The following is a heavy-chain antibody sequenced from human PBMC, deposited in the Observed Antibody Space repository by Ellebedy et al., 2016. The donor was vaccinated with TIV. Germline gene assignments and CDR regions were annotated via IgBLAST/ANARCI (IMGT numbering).Heavy chain of an antibody. D-gene: IGHD4-23*01. CDR1: GYSFTSYW. CDR3: ARCHFAVVTRECDY. V-gene: IGHV5-51*01. J-gene: IGHJ4*02. Sequence: GESLKISCKGSGYSFTSYWIGWVRQMPGKGLEWMGIIYPGDSDTRYRTSFKGQVTISADKSISTAYLQWTSLTASDTAMYYCARCHFAVVTRECDYWGQGTLVTVSS. CDR2: IYPGDSDT.